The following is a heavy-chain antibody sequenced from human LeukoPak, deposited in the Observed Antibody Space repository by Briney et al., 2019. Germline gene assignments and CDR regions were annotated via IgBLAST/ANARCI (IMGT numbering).Heavy chain of an antibody. D-gene: IGHD1-26*01. CDR1: GGSISSGRYY. V-gene: IGHV4-61*02. J-gene: IGHJ3*02. CDR3: ARKSADSALDI. CDR2: LYTSGST. Sequence: SETLSLTCTVSGGSISSGRYYWSWIRQPAGKGLEWIGRLYTSGSTNYNPSLKSRVTISLDMSKSQFSLKLTSVTAADTAVYYCARKSADSALDIWGQGTMVTVSS.